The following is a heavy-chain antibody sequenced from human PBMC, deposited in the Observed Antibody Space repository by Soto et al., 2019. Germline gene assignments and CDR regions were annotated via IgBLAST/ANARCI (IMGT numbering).Heavy chain of an antibody. Sequence: EVQLLESGGGLVQPGGSLRLSCAASGFTFSSYAMSWVRQAPGKGLEWVSAISGSGGSTYYADSVKGRFTISRDNSKYTLYLQMNRLRDEDTAVYYCAKGDGSSSGGSGPAYWGKVTLVTVSS. J-gene: IGHJ4*02. V-gene: IGHV3-23*01. CDR2: ISGSGGST. CDR1: GFTFSSYA. CDR3: AKGDGSSSGGSGPAY. D-gene: IGHD2-15*01.